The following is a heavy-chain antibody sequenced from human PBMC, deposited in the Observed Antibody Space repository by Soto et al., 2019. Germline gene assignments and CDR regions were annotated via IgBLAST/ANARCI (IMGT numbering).Heavy chain of an antibody. CDR2: IYPGDSGT. V-gene: IGHV5-51*01. Sequence: PGEALRISGEVSGYRFMNYWIVGVRQLPGAGREGVGIIYPGDSGTIYNPSFQGHVIISADKSIRTAYLQWSSLKASDTAPYHCARHDTTDYDSGAHFYGDYRAQGTQVTVSS. J-gene: IGHJ4*02. CDR1: GYRFMNYW. D-gene: IGHD3-22*01. CDR3: ARHDTTDYDSGAHFYGDY.